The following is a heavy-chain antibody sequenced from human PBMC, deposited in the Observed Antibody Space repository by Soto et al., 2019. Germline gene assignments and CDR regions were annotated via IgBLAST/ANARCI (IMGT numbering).Heavy chain of an antibody. J-gene: IGHJ6*03. D-gene: IGHD5-18*01. CDR1: GYTFTGYY. V-gene: IGHV1-2*04. Sequence: ASVKVSGKASGYTFTGYYMHWVRQAPGQGLEWMGWINPNSGGTNYAQKFQGWVTMTRDTSISTAYMELSRLRSDDTAVYYCAKTSGGYSYGGEYYYYYMDVWGKGTTVTVSS. CDR2: INPNSGGT. CDR3: AKTSGGYSYGGEYYYYYMDV.